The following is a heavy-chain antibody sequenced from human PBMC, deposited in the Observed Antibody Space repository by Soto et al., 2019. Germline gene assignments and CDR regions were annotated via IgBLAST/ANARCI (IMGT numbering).Heavy chain of an antibody. CDR2: ISTYNGDT. CDR1: GYSFTKYA. CDR3: ARDASNTSGSRIWFDA. J-gene: IGHJ5*02. Sequence: ASVKVSCKASGYSFTKYAISWMRQAPGQGLEWLGWISTYNGDTNYAQSLQGRVTMTTDTSTTTAYMELRSLRSDDTAVYYCARDASNTSGSRIWFDAWGQGALVTVSS. V-gene: IGHV1-18*04. D-gene: IGHD6-19*01.